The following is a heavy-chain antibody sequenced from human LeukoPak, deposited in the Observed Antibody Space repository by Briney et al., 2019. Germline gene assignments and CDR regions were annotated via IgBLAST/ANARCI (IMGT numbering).Heavy chain of an antibody. CDR2: IYYSGST. J-gene: IGHJ3*02. D-gene: IGHD3-9*01. CDR1: GGSISSSSYY. CDR3: ARAGFILTGYQTRGNAFDI. Sequence: SETLSLTCTVSGGSISSSSYYWGWIRQPPGKGLEWIGSIYYSGSTYYHPSLKSRVTISVDTSKNQFSLKLSSVTAADTAVYYCARAGFILTGYQTRGNAFDIWGQGTMVTVSS. V-gene: IGHV4-39*07.